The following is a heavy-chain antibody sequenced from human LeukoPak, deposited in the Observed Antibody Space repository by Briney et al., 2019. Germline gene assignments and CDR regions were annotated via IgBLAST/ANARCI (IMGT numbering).Heavy chain of an antibody. D-gene: IGHD3-22*01. CDR3: AKASYYYDSSGSRGWFDP. CDR2: ISGSGGST. J-gene: IGHJ5*02. V-gene: IGHV3-23*01. CDR1: GFTFSSYA. Sequence: PGGSLRLSCAASGFTFSSYAMSWVRQAPGKGLEWVSAISGSGGSTYYADSVKGRFTISRDNSKNTLYLYMNSLRAEDTAVYYCAKASYYYDSSGSRGWFDPWGQGTLVTVSS.